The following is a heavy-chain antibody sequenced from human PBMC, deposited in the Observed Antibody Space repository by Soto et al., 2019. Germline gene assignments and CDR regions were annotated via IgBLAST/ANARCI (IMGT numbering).Heavy chain of an antibody. CDR2: INHSGST. J-gene: IGHJ5*02. V-gene: IGHV4-34*01. CDR3: ARGAGSQLVRGNWFDP. Sequence: SETLSLTCAVYGGSFSGYYWRWIRQPPGKGLEWIGEINHSGSTNYNPSLKSRVTISVDTSKNQFSLKLSSVTAADTAVYYCARGAGSQLVRGNWFDPWGKGTLVTISS. CDR1: GGSFSGYY. D-gene: IGHD6-6*01.